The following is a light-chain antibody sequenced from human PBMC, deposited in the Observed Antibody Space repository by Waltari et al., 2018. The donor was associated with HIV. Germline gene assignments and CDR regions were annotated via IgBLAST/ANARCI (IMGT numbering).Light chain of an antibody. CDR2: AAS. CDR1: QSISSY. Sequence: DIQMTQSPSSLSASVGDRVTITCRASQSISSYLNWYQHKPGQAPKLLIYAASSLQSGVPSSFSGSGSVTDFTLTISSLQPEDFATYYCQQSYNTPPWTFGQGTKVAF. CDR3: QQSYNTPPWT. V-gene: IGKV1-39*01. J-gene: IGKJ1*01.